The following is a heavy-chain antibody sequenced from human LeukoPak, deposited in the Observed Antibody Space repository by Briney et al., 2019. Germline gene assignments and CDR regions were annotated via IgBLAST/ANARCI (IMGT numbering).Heavy chain of an antibody. J-gene: IGHJ4*02. V-gene: IGHV3-23*01. CDR1: GFTVSSNY. CDR2: ISGSGGST. CDR3: AKESYSEGATIHCDY. D-gene: IGHD1-26*01. Sequence: GGSLRLSCAASGFTVSSNYMSWVRQAPGKGLEWVSAISGSGGSTYYADSVKGRFTISRDNSKNTLYLQMNSLRAEDTAVYYCAKESYSEGATIHCDYWGQGTLVTVSS.